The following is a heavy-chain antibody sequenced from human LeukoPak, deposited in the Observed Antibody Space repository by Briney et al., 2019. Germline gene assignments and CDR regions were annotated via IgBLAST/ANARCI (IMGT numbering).Heavy chain of an antibody. CDR3: ARGLWSSSGWGLGEAYYYYMDV. J-gene: IGHJ6*03. Sequence: KASETLSLTCAVYGGSFSGYYWSWIRQPPGKGLEWIGEINHSGSTNYNPSLKSRVTISVDTSKNQFSLKLSSVTAADTAVYYCARGLWSSSGWGLGEAYYYYMDVWGKGTTVTVSS. V-gene: IGHV4-34*01. CDR1: GGSFSGYY. CDR2: INHSGST. D-gene: IGHD6-6*01.